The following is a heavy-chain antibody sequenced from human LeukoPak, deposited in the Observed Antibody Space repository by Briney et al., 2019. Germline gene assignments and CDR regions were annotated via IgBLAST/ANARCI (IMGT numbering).Heavy chain of an antibody. CDR2: ISVSSSYI. V-gene: IGHV3-21*01. CDR3: ARGVTIFGVVVPGDYMDV. CDR1: GFTFSSYS. J-gene: IGHJ6*03. Sequence: GGSLRLSCAASGFTFSSYSMNWVRQAPGKGLEWVSAISVSSSYIYYADSVKGRFTISRDNAKNSLYLQMNSLRAEDTAVYYCARGVTIFGVVVPGDYMDVWGKGTTVTVSS. D-gene: IGHD3-3*01.